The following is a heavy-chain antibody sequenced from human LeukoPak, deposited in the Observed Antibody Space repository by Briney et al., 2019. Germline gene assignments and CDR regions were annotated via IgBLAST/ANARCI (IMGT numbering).Heavy chain of an antibody. J-gene: IGHJ4*02. CDR3: ARVRDYYDSSGSFDY. V-gene: IGHV4-59*01. CDR2: IYYSGST. CDR1: GGSISSYY. D-gene: IGHD3-22*01. Sequence: SETLSLTCTVSGGSISSYYWSWIRQPPGKGLEWIGYIYYSGSTNYNPSLKSRVTISVDTSKNQFSLKLSSVTAADTAVYYCARVRDYYDSSGSFDYWGQGTLVTVSS.